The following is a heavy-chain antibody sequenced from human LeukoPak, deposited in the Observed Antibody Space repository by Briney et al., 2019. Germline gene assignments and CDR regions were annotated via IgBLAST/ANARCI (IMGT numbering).Heavy chain of an antibody. D-gene: IGHD2-2*02. CDR1: GGSISSYY. CDR2: IYTSGST. Sequence: PSETLSLTCTVSGGSISSYYWSWIRQPAGKGLEGIGRIYTSGSTNYNPSLKSRVTMSVDTSKNQFSLKLSSVTAADTAVYYCARETLGYCSSTSCYRKGGYYYYHMDVWGKGTTVTVSS. CDR3: ARETLGYCSSTSCYRKGGYYYYHMDV. V-gene: IGHV4-4*07. J-gene: IGHJ6*03.